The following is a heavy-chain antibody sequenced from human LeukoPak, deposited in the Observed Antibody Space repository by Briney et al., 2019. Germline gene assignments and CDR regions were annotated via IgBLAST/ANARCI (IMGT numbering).Heavy chain of an antibody. D-gene: IGHD6-19*01. CDR3: AGERGEEYSSGWYKTNFFYN. Sequence: PSETLSLTCTVSGGSISSYYWSWIRQPAGKGLEWIGRIYTSGSTNYNPSLKSRVTMSVDTSKKQISLKLASVTGADTAVYYCAGERGEEYSSGWYKTNFFYNWGQGIRVTVSS. V-gene: IGHV4-4*07. CDR1: GGSISSYY. J-gene: IGHJ4*02. CDR2: IYTSGST.